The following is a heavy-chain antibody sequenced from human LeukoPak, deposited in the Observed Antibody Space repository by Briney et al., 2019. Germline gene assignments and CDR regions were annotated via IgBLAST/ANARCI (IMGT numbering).Heavy chain of an antibody. V-gene: IGHV4-61*02. CDR1: GGSISSGSYY. D-gene: IGHD5-24*01. Sequence: SETLSLTCTVSGGSISSGSYYWSWIRQPAGKGLEWIGRIYTSGSTNYNPSLKSRVTISVDTSKNQFSLKLSSVTAADTAVYYCARDTRYGYTDYYYYMDVWGKGTTVTISS. CDR3: ARDTRYGYTDYYYYMDV. CDR2: IYTSGST. J-gene: IGHJ6*03.